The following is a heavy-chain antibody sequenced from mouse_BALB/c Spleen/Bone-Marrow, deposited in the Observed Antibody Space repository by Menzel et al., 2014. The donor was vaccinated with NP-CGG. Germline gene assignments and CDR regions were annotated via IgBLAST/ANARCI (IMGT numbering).Heavy chain of an antibody. V-gene: IGHV3-6*02. Sequence: VQLKESGPGLVKPSQSLSLTCSVTGYSITSGYYWNWIRQFPGNKLEWMGYISYDGSNNYNPSLKNRISITRETSKNQFFLKLKSVTTEDTATYYCARGDSSGYDYAMDYWGQGTSVTVSS. D-gene: IGHD3-2*01. CDR2: ISYDGSN. J-gene: IGHJ4*01. CDR3: ARGDSSGYDYAMDY. CDR1: GYSITSGYY.